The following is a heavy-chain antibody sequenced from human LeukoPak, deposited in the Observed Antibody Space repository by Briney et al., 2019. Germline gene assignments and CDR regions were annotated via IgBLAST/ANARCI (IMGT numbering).Heavy chain of an antibody. Sequence: PSETLSLTCTVSGGSISSTSYYWAWIRQPPGRGLDWIGSIYYSGSTYYNPSLTSRVTMLVDTSKNQFSLKLSSVTAADTAVYYCARLDYGDSNFDYWGQGTLVTVSS. CDR3: ARLDYGDSNFDY. D-gene: IGHD4-17*01. CDR1: GGSISSTSYY. V-gene: IGHV4-39*01. CDR2: IYYSGST. J-gene: IGHJ4*02.